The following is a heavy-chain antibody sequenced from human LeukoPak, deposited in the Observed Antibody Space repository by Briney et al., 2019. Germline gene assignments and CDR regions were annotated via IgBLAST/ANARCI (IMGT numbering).Heavy chain of an antibody. Sequence: PSETLSLTCSVSGGSLAIYYWSWVRQPPGKGLEWVGYISYSGSTNYNPSLKSRVTMSVDTSKNQFSLKLSSVTAADTAVYYCARQGWYYYDSSGRAYDAFDIWGQGTMVTVSS. CDR2: ISYSGST. V-gene: IGHV4-59*08. CDR3: ARQGWYYYDSSGRAYDAFDI. CDR1: GGSLAIYY. J-gene: IGHJ3*02. D-gene: IGHD3-22*01.